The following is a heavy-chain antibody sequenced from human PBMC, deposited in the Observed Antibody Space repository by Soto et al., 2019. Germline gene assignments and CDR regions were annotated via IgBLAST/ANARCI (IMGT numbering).Heavy chain of an antibody. CDR1: GYSFTNYW. Sequence: XESLTISCKASGYSFTNYWIGLVRQMPGKGLEWMGIVSPVDSNTRYSPSFQGQVTISVDRSIYTAYLQWSSLKASDTAMYYCARVPSDYGGGYWGQGTQVTVSS. J-gene: IGHJ4*02. CDR2: VSPVDSNT. V-gene: IGHV5-51*01. CDR3: ARVPSDYGGGY. D-gene: IGHD4-17*01.